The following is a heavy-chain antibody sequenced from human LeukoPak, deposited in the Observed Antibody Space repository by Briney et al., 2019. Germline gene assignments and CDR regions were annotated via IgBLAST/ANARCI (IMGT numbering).Heavy chain of an antibody. CDR2: ISSGGSYT. D-gene: IGHD1-26*01. Sequence: GGSLRLSCAASGVTFSDSYMSWIRQAPGKGLEWVSYISSGGSYTNYADSVKGRFTISRDNAKNSLYLQMDSLRAEDTAVYYDARDVGGTVGATTSWGQGALVTVSS. CDR3: ARDVGGTVGATTS. V-gene: IGHV3-11*06. CDR1: GVTFSDSY. J-gene: IGHJ5*02.